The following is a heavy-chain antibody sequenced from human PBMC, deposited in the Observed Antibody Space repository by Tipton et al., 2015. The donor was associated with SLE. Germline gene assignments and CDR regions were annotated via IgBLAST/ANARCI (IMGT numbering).Heavy chain of an antibody. J-gene: IGHJ6*03. CDR1: GGSISSSSYY. V-gene: IGHV4-39*07. CDR3: ARGPTKSYYFYYYMDV. Sequence: TLSLTCTVSGGSISSSSYYWGWIRQPPGKGLEWIGSIYYTGSTYYSPSLESRVFISVDTSKNQFSLKLNSVAAADTAVYYCARGPTKSYYFYYYMDVWGKGTTVTVSS. D-gene: IGHD1-26*01. CDR2: IYYTGST.